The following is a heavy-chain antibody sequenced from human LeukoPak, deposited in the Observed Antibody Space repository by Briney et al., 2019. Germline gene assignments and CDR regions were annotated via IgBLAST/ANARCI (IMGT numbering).Heavy chain of an antibody. CDR2: ISAYNGNT. Sequence: ASVKVSCKASGYTFTSYGISWVRQAPGQGLEWMGWISAYNGNTNYAQKLQGRVTMTTDTSTSTAYMELRSLRSDDTAVYYCARVDYYGSGSYYLATCFDYWGQGTLVIVSS. CDR3: ARVDYYGSGSYYLATCFDY. CDR1: GYTFTSYG. J-gene: IGHJ4*02. D-gene: IGHD3-10*01. V-gene: IGHV1-18*01.